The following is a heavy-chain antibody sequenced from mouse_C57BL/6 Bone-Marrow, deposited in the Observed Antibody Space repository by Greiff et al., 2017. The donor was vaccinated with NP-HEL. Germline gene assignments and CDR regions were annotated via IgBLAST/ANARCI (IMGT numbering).Heavy chain of an antibody. D-gene: IGHD2-12*01. V-gene: IGHV5-6*02. CDR3: ARPSYCGYAMDY. Sequence: DVKLVESGGDLVKPGGSLKLSCAASGFTFSSYGMSWVRQTPDKRLEWVATISSGGSYTYYPDSVKGRFTISRDNAKNTLYLQMSSLKSEDTAMYYCARPSYCGYAMDYWGQGTSVTVSS. CDR2: ISSGGSYT. J-gene: IGHJ4*01. CDR1: GFTFSSYG.